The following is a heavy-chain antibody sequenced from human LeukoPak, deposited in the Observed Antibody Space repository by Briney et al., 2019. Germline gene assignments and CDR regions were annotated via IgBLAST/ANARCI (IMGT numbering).Heavy chain of an antibody. V-gene: IGHV3-30*18. CDR3: AKDRVGPGSYDYIMDV. J-gene: IGHJ6*02. CDR1: GFSFSNYG. D-gene: IGHD5-12*01. CDR2: HSFNGVNA. Sequence: PGTSLRLSCAASGFSFSNYGMHWVRQAPGMGLEWVAVHSFNGVNAYYADSVRGRFTVSRENSRNYLQMNSLRAEDTAVYFCAKDRVGPGSYDYIMDVWGQGTTVTVSS.